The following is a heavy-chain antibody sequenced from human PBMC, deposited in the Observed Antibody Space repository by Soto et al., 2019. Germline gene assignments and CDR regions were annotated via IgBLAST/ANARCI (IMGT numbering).Heavy chain of an antibody. CDR3: ARDPEYRNSGIYWFDL. D-gene: IGHD6-6*01. CDR1: CYAFTIYC. J-gene: IGHJ5*02. V-gene: IGHV1-18*04. Sequence: GASVKVSFKASCYAFTIYCITGLRQSPVQGLEWMGWISAYNGDTNYAQKVQGRVTMTTDTSTSTVYMELKSLKSDDTAVYFCARDPEYRNSGIYWFDLWGQRTLVTVSS. CDR2: ISAYNGDT.